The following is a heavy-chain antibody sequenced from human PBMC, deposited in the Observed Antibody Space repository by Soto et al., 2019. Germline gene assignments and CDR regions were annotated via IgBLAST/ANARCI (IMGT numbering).Heavy chain of an antibody. V-gene: IGHV3-23*01. CDR3: AKERRNVDWLSIWHS. CDR2: IGGGGGCI. CDR1: GFVFYTYA. J-gene: IGHJ5*01. Sequence: EGQLLESGGGLVEPGGSLRLSCAASGFVFYTYAMTWVRQAPGKWLEWVASIGGGGGCIYYAASVRDRFTISRDNSDNKLFLQIERLRPEDTGVYFCAKERRNVDWLSIWHSWGPGTLVGVST. D-gene: IGHD3-9*01.